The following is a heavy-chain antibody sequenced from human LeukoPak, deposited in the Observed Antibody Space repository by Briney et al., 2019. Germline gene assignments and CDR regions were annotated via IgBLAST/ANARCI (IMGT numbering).Heavy chain of an antibody. Sequence: GGSLRLSCAASGFTFSSDAMSWVRQAPGKGLEWVSAISGSGGSTYYADSVKGRFTISRDNSRNTLYLKMNSLRAEDTAVYYCAKDLLRRNIVVVVAAMDYGMDVWGQGTTVTVSS. J-gene: IGHJ6*02. CDR3: AKDLLRRNIVVVVAAMDYGMDV. D-gene: IGHD2-15*01. V-gene: IGHV3-23*01. CDR2: ISGSGGST. CDR1: GFTFSSDA.